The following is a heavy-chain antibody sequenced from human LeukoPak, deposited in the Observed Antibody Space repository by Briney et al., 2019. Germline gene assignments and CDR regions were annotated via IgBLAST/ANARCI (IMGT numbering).Heavy chain of an antibody. J-gene: IGHJ6*03. D-gene: IGHD6-19*01. CDR3: ARDAYIAVAGSYYYYYMDV. Sequence: SETLSLTCTVSGSSMSSDYYWGWIRQPPGKGLEWIGEINHSGNTNYNPSLKSRVTISVETSKNQFSLKLSSVTAADTAVYYCARDAYIAVAGSYYYYYMDVWGKGTTVTISS. CDR1: GSSMSSDYY. V-gene: IGHV4-38-2*02. CDR2: INHSGNT.